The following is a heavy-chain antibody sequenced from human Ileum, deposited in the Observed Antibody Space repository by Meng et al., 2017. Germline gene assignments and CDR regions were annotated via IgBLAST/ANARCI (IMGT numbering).Heavy chain of an antibody. CDR3: ARVSYNKGSPKFDS. J-gene: IGHJ4*02. V-gene: IGHV4-4*02. Sequence: QVHVQGTGPRRVKPSETLSLCFAVSGDSIRNGNWWSWVRQPPGKGLEWIGEIYESGTTNYNPSLKSRVTISVDKSKNEFSLKLSSVTAADTALYYCARVSYNKGSPKFDSWGQGTLVTVSS. CDR2: IYESGTT. CDR1: GDSIRNGNW. D-gene: IGHD1-14*01.